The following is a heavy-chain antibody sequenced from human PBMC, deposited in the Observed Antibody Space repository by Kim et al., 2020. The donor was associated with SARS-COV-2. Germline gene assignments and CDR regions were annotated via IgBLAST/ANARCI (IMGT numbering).Heavy chain of an antibody. CDR2: IIPIFGTA. J-gene: IGHJ4*02. CDR1: GGTFSSYA. Sequence: SVKVSCKASGGTFSSYAISWVRQAPGRGLEWMGGIIPIFGTANYAQKFQGRVTITADESTSTAYMELSSLRSEDTAVYYCARGSNYYDSSGSPVGDYWGQGTLVTVSS. D-gene: IGHD3-22*01. V-gene: IGHV1-69*13. CDR3: ARGSNYYDSSGSPVGDY.